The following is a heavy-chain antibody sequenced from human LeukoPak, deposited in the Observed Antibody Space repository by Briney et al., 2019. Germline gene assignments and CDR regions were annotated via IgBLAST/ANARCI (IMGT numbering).Heavy chain of an antibody. V-gene: IGHV4-34*01. CDR1: GGSFSGYY. Sequence: SETLSLTCAVYGGSFSGYYWSWIRQPPGKGLEGIGEINHSGSTNYNPSLKSRVTISVDTSKNQFSLKLSSVTAADTAVYYCARGPTYYYDTSTSLWGQGTLVTVSS. J-gene: IGHJ4*02. D-gene: IGHD3-22*01. CDR3: ARGPTYYYDTSTSL. CDR2: INHSGST.